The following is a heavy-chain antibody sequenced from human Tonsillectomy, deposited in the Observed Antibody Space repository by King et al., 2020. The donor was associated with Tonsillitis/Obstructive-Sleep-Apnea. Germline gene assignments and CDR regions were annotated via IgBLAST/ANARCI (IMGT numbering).Heavy chain of an antibody. J-gene: IGHJ4*02. CDR2: IYAAGTT. V-gene: IGHV3-53*01. CDR1: GLTVMTNY. Sequence: VQQVESGGGLIRPGGSLRLSCAASGLTVMTNYMTWVRQAPGKGLEWVSVIYAAGTTKYADSVTGRFSMSRDNSKNTVDLQMKSLRDEDTGVYYCASGETWLSSWGQGTLVTVSS. D-gene: IGHD5-24*01. CDR3: ASGETWLSS.